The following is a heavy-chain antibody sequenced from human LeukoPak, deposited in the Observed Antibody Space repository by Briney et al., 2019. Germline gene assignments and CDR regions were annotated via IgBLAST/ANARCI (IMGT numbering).Heavy chain of an antibody. V-gene: IGHV7-4-1*02. D-gene: IGHD1-26*01. CDR1: GYTLTSYA. Sequence: ASVKVSCKASGYTLTSYAMNWVRQAPGQGLEWMGWINTNTGDPTYVQGVTGRFVFSLDTSVSTVYLQISSLKAEDTAVYYCARGSLTLGSTVDYWGQGTLVTVSS. CDR2: INTNTGDP. J-gene: IGHJ4*02. CDR3: ARGSLTLGSTVDY.